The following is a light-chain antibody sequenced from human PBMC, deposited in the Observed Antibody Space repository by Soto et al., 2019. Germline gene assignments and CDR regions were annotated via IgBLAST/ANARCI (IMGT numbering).Light chain of an antibody. CDR1: SSNIGARHD. J-gene: IGLJ2*01. V-gene: IGLV1-40*01. CDR3: QSYDSSLSGSV. Sequence: QSVLTQPPSVSGAPGQRVTISCIGSSSNIGARHDVHWYQQLPGTAPKLLIYGNVNRPSGVPDRFSGYKSGISASLAISGLQAEDEADYYCQSYDSSLSGSVFGGGTKLTVL. CDR2: GNV.